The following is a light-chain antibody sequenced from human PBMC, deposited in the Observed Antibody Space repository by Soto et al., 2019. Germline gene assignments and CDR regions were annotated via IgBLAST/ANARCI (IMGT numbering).Light chain of an antibody. Sequence: EIPLTQSPSSLAASVGDRLTLTCRASRNVSIYLNWYQQKPGKAPNLLIYVASSLQGEAPSRFSGSGSGTDFTLTINSLQSEDFAVYYCQPYNNWPLTFGGGTKVDIK. CDR2: VAS. CDR3: QPYNNWPLT. V-gene: IGKV1-39*01. CDR1: RNVSIY. J-gene: IGKJ4*01.